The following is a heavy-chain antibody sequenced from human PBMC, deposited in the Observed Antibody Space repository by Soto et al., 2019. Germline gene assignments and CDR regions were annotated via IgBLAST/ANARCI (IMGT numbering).Heavy chain of an antibody. Sequence: ACCLGLACASCGFRVRIYTMAVVRQAPGKGLEWVSAIYGSASKTFYADSVKGRFTISRDQSRNTLYLQMNSLRAEDTAVYYCAKDKEPDGVWDIDFWGQGTRVTVSS. V-gene: IGHV3-23*01. CDR2: IYGSASKT. D-gene: IGHD3-16*01. J-gene: IGHJ4*02. CDR3: AKDKEPDGVWDIDF. CDR1: GFRVRIYT.